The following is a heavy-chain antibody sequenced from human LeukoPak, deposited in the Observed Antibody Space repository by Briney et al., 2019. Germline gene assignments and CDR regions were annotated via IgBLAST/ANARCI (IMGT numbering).Heavy chain of an antibody. CDR2: IDSFGNTM. J-gene: IGHJ4*02. CDR1: EFTFSSHW. V-gene: IGHV3-74*01. Sequence: GGSLRLSCEASEFTFSSHWMHWVRQDSGRGLLWVSRIDSFGNTMGYADFVKGRFIISRDNAKNTLYLEMNSLREEDTAVYYCARNNWGIDYWGRGALVTVSS. D-gene: IGHD7-27*01. CDR3: ARNNWGIDY.